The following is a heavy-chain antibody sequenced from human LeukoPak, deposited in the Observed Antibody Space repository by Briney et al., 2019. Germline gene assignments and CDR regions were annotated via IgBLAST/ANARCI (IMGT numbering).Heavy chain of an antibody. CDR3: ARSSSSWYRIGWFDP. CDR1: GYSFTSYW. CDR2: IYPGDSDT. V-gene: IGHV5-51*01. D-gene: IGHD6-13*01. J-gene: IGHJ5*02. Sequence: GESLKISCKGSGYSFTSYWIGWVRQMPGKGLEWVGIIYPGDSDTRYSPSFQGQVTISADKSISTAYLQWSSLKASDTAMYYCARSSSSWYRIGWFDPWGQGTLVTVSS.